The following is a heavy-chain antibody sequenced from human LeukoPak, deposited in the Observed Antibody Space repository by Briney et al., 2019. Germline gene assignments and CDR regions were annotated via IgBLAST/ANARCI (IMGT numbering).Heavy chain of an antibody. Sequence: PGGSLRLSCAASGFTVSSNYMSWVRQAPGKGLEWVSVIYSGGSTYYADSVKGRFTISRDNSKNTLYLQMNSLRAEDTAVYYCARAGDFWSGWTRAFDIWGQGTMVTASS. CDR1: GFTVSSNY. D-gene: IGHD3-3*01. J-gene: IGHJ3*02. V-gene: IGHV3-53*01. CDR2: IYSGGST. CDR3: ARAGDFWSGWTRAFDI.